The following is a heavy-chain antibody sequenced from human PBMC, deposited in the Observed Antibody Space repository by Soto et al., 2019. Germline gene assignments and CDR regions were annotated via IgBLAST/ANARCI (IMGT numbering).Heavy chain of an antibody. CDR2: ISSSSSYI. CDR3: ARSRGASYGQIDY. V-gene: IGHV3-21*01. J-gene: IGHJ4*02. D-gene: IGHD5-18*01. Sequence: PGGSLRLSCAASGFTFSSYSMNWVRQAPGKGLEWVSSISSSSSYIYYVDSVKGRFTISRDNAKNSLYLQMNSLRAGDTVVYYCARSRGASYGQIDYWGQGTLVTVSS. CDR1: GFTFSSYS.